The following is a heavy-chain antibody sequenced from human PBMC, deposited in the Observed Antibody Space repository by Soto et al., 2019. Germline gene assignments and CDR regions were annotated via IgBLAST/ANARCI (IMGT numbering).Heavy chain of an antibody. CDR1: GFTFSSYG. D-gene: IGHD3-3*01. J-gene: IGHJ6*02. CDR2: ISYDGSNK. V-gene: IGHV3-30*18. CDR3: AKDPYYDFWSGYYTRTYYYYGMDV. Sequence: LRLSCAASGFTFSSYGMHWVRQAPGKGLEWVAVISYDGSNKYYADSVKGRFTISRDNSKNTLYLQMNSLRAEDTAVYYCAKDPYYDFWSGYYTRTYYYYGMDVWGQGTTVTVSS.